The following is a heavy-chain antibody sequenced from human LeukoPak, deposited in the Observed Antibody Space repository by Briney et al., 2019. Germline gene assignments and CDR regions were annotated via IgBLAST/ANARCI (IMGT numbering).Heavy chain of an antibody. CDR1: GGSIRNYY. CDR3: ARDFDY. V-gene: IGHV4-59*01. Sequence: SETLSLTCTVSGGSIRNYYWSWIRQPPGKGLEWIGYIYYSGSTNYNPSLKSRVTISIDTPKNQFSLKLSSVTAADTAVYYCARDFDYWGQGTLVTVSS. J-gene: IGHJ4*02. CDR2: IYYSGST.